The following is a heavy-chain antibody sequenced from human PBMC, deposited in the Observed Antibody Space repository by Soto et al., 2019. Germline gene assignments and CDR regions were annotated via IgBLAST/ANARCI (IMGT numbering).Heavy chain of an antibody. CDR2: ISHGGST. CDR1: GYPISNGYY. D-gene: IGHD5-18*01. J-gene: IGHJ4*02. CDR3: TRGVRGYVSY. Sequence: SETLSLTCVVSGYPISNGYYWGWIRQPPGKGLEWIGTISHGGSTNYNPSLSSRITISLDTSVNHFSLMLSSLTAADTAIYYCTRGVRGYVSYWGQGTLVTIPS. V-gene: IGHV4-38-2*01.